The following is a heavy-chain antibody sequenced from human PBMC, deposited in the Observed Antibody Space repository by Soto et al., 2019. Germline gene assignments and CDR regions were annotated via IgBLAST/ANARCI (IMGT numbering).Heavy chain of an antibody. J-gene: IGHJ4*02. Sequence: VQLVESGGGVVQPGRSLRLSCAASGFTFSSYAMHWVRQAPGKGLEWVAVISYDGSNKYYADSVKGRFTISRDNSKNTLYLQMNSLRAEDTAVYYCARGAPYYYDSSGYQYYWGQGTLVTVSS. V-gene: IGHV3-30-3*01. CDR1: GFTFSSYA. CDR2: ISYDGSNK. CDR3: ARGAPYYYDSSGYQYY. D-gene: IGHD3-22*01.